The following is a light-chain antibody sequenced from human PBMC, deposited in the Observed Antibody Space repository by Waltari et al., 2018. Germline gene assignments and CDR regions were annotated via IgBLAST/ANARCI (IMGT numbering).Light chain of an antibody. Sequence: EIVLTQSPAILSFSPGERATLSCRASPSVGTYLAWYQQRPGQSPRLLSYDASYRATGIPARFSGSGSETDFTLTISSLQPEDFAVYYCQQRRNWPLTFGGGTRVQI. CDR1: PSVGTY. V-gene: IGKV3-11*01. J-gene: IGKJ4*01. CDR2: DAS. CDR3: QQRRNWPLT.